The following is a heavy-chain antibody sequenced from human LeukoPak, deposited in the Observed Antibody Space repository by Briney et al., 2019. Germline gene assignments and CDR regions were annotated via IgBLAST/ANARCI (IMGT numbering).Heavy chain of an antibody. Sequence: SGTLSLTCAVSGGSISSSNWWSWVRQPPGKGLEWIGEIYHSGSTDYNPSLKSRVTISVDKSKNQFSLKLTSVTPADTAVYYCAREEYSSSSDWRSIVSPPDYWGQGTLVTVSS. J-gene: IGHJ4*02. D-gene: IGHD6-6*01. CDR2: IYHSGST. V-gene: IGHV4-4*02. CDR1: GGSISSSNW. CDR3: AREEYSSSSDWRSIVSPPDY.